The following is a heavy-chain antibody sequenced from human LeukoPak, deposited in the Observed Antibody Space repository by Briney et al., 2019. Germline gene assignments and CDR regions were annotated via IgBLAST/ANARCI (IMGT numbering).Heavy chain of an antibody. CDR2: ISGSGGST. J-gene: IGHJ4*02. D-gene: IGHD3-22*01. V-gene: IGHV3-23*01. Sequence: PGGSLRLSCAASGFTFNNYAMSWVRQAPGEGLAWVSTISGSGGSTYYADSVKGRFTISRDNSKNTLYLQMNSLRAEDTAVYYCAREYYDSSDYPRQHYFDYWGQGTLVTVSS. CDR3: AREYYDSSDYPRQHYFDY. CDR1: GFTFNNYA.